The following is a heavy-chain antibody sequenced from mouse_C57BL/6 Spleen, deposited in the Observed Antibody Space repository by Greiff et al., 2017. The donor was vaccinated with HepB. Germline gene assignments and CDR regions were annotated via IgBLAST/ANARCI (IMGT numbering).Heavy chain of an antibody. J-gene: IGHJ4*01. CDR3: ARGDYDGGYAMDY. D-gene: IGHD2-4*01. Sequence: QVQLQQPGAELVRPGSSVKLSCKASGYTFTSYWMHWVKQRPIQGLEWIGNIDPSDSETHYNQKFKDKATLTVDKSSSTAYMQLSSLTSEDSAVYYCARGDYDGGYAMDYWGQGTSVTVSS. V-gene: IGHV1-52*01. CDR1: GYTFTSYW. CDR2: IDPSDSET.